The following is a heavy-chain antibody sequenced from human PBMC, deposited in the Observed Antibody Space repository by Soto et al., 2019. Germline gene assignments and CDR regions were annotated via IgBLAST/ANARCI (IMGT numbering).Heavy chain of an antibody. CDR3: AKTSSGWAFDR. D-gene: IGHD6-19*01. V-gene: IGHV3-23*01. J-gene: IGHJ4*02. CDR1: GFAFSSYA. CDR2: IDYTGDNT. Sequence: EVQLLESGGGLAQPGGSLRLSCVASGFAFSSYAMSWVRQAPGKGLEWVSAIDYTGDNTYYSDSVKGRFTISRDNSRLYRHMNSLRAEDTAVYHCAKTSSGWAFDRWGQGTLVTVSS.